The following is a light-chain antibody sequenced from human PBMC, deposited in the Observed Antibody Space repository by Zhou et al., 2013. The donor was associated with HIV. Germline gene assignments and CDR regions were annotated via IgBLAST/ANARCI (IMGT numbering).Light chain of an antibody. V-gene: IGKV1-8*01. Sequence: AIRLTQSPSSLSASPGDRVTLTCWASQDIGNYLAWYQQKPGTAPKTPHLCCFLLAKWGPSRFSGSGSGTDFTLTITYLQSEDFATYYCQQYYAYQLSFGGG. CDR2: CF. J-gene: IGKJ4*01. CDR3: QQYYAYQLS. CDR1: QDIGNY.